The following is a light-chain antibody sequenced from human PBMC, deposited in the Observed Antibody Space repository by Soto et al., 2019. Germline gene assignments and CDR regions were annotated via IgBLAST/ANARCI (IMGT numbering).Light chain of an antibody. V-gene: IGKV3D-20*02. Sequence: EILFTQSPGTLSLSPGERATLSCRASQSVTNNYLAWFQQKTGQAPRLLLYGASSRDTGIPDRFSGSGSGTDFTLTISSLEPEDFAVYYCQQRNNWRDTFGQGTRLEIK. CDR1: QSVTNNY. CDR3: QQRNNWRDT. CDR2: GAS. J-gene: IGKJ5*01.